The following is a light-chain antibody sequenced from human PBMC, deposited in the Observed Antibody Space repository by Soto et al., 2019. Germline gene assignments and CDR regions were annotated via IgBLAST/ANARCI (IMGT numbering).Light chain of an antibody. Sequence: EIVLTQSPGTLSLSPGERATLSCRASQSVSSSYLAWYQQKPGQAPRLLIYGASSRATGIPDRFSGSGSGTEFTLTISNLQSEDFVVYYCQQYNNWPSTFGQGTEVDI. CDR2: GAS. CDR3: QQYNNWPST. CDR1: QSVSSSY. J-gene: IGKJ1*01. V-gene: IGKV3-20*01.